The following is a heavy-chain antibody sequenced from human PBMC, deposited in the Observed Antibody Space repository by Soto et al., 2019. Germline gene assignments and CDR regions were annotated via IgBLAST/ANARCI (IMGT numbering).Heavy chain of an antibody. V-gene: IGHV1-2*04. D-gene: IGHD3-10*01. CDR3: ARDRSPMVRGVINPPGMDV. J-gene: IGHJ6*02. CDR1: GYTFTGYY. CDR2: INPNSGGT. Sequence: ASVKVSCKASGYTFTGYYXHWVRQAPGQGLEWMGWINPNSGGTNYAQKFQGWVTMTRDTSISTAYMELSRLRSDDTAVYYCARDRSPMVRGVINPPGMDVWGQGTTVTVSS.